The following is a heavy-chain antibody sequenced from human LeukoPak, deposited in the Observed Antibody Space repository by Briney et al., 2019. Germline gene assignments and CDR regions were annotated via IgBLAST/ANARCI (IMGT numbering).Heavy chain of an antibody. V-gene: IGHV3-11*01. CDR3: AKDMGEVTNN. Sequence: PGGSLRLSCATSGFAFSNNYMSWIRQAPGKGLEWVAYIRSDGSAIYYADSVKGRFTISRDNAKNSLYLQMNSLRAEDTALYYCAKDMGEVTNNWGQGTLVTVSS. CDR1: GFAFSNNY. J-gene: IGHJ4*02. D-gene: IGHD3-16*01. CDR2: IRSDGSAI.